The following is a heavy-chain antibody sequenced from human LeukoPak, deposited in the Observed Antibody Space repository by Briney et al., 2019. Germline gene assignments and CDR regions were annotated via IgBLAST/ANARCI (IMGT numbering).Heavy chain of an antibody. CDR2: IYSGGST. D-gene: IGHD6-13*01. CDR1: GFTVSSNY. Sequence: PGGSLRLSCAASGFTVSSNYMSWVRQAPGKGLGWVSVIYSGGSTYYADSVKGRFTISRHNSKNTLYLQMSSLRAEDTAVYYCAKDIRTRVAAGFYFDYWGLGTLVTVSS. V-gene: IGHV3-53*01. J-gene: IGHJ4*02. CDR3: AKDIRTRVAAGFYFDY.